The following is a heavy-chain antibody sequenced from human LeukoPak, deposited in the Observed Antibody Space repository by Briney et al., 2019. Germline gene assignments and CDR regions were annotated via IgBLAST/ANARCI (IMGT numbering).Heavy chain of an antibody. CDR1: GYTFTGYY. Sequence: ASVKVSCKASGYTFTGYYMHWVRQAPGQGLEWMGWINPNSGGTNYAQKFQGRVTMTRDTSISTAYMELSRLRSDDTAVYYCARTNDYGGNWDYYYGTDVWGQGTTVTASS. D-gene: IGHD4-23*01. J-gene: IGHJ6*02. V-gene: IGHV1-2*02. CDR3: ARTNDYGGNWDYYYGTDV. CDR2: INPNSGGT.